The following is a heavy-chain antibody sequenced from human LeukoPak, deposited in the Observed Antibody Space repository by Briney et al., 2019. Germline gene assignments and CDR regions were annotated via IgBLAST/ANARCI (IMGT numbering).Heavy chain of an antibody. CDR1: GYTFTSYY. Sequence: ASVKVSCKASGYTFTSYYMHRVRQAPGQGLEWMGIINPSGGSTNYAQKFQGRVTMTRDTSTSTVYMELRSLRSDDTAVYYCARDQNKSGGDPPDYWGQGTLVTVSS. V-gene: IGHV1-46*01. CDR3: ARDQNKSGGDPPDY. J-gene: IGHJ4*02. CDR2: INPSGGST. D-gene: IGHD2-21*02.